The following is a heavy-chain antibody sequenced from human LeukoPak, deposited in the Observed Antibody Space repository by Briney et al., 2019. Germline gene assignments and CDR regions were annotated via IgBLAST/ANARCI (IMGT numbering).Heavy chain of an antibody. J-gene: IGHJ3*01. CDR3: ARASNRAFDA. Sequence: SQTFSLTCAISGDSVSSEDAAWNWIRQSPSRGLEWLGRTYYRSKWGSDYAVSVKSRVTVNPDPSKNQFSLQLNSVTPEDTAVYFCARASNRAFDAWGQGTVVIVSS. V-gene: IGHV6-1*01. D-gene: IGHD1-14*01. CDR1: GDSVSSEDAA. CDR2: TYYRSKWGS.